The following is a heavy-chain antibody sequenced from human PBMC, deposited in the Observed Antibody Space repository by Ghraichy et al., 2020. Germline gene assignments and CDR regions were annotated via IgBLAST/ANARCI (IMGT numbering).Heavy chain of an antibody. J-gene: IGHJ4*02. D-gene: IGHD6-13*01. CDR2: INKDGTKT. V-gene: IGHV3-43*01. CDR3: VKEYPGSNWSGWGH. Sequence: GALRLSCAASGFTFDDYSMHWVRQTPGKGLEWVSLINKDGTKTFYADSVKGRFTISRDNSKKSLYLEMNSLRPEDSALYYCVKEYPGSNWSGWGHWGQGTLVTVSS. CDR1: GFTFDDYS.